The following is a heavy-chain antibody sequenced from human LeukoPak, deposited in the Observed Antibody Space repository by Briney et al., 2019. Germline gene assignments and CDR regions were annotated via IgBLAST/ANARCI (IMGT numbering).Heavy chain of an antibody. CDR1: GFTFCNAW. J-gene: IGHJ4*01. Sequence: PLGSLRLSCAASGFTFCNAWMSWVRQAPGKGRGWVGRIKSKTDGGTTDYAAPVKGRFTISRDDSKNTLYLQMNSLKTEDTAVYYCTTAYYGSGSYFDYWGQGTLVTVSS. V-gene: IGHV3-15*01. D-gene: IGHD3-10*01. CDR3: TTAYYGSGSYFDY. CDR2: IKSKTDGGTT.